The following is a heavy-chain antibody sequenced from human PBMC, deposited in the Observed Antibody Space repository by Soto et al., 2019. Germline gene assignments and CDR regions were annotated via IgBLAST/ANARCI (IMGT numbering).Heavy chain of an antibody. V-gene: IGHV3-7*01. D-gene: IGHD3-22*01. CDR1: GFTFSSYW. CDR2: IKQDGSEK. Sequence: LRLSCAASGFTFSSYWMSWVRQAPGKGLEWVANIKQDGSEKYYVDSVKGRFTISRDNAKNSLYLQMNSLRAEDTAVYYCARGQLVVITWFDPWGQGTLVTVSS. J-gene: IGHJ5*02. CDR3: ARGQLVVITWFDP.